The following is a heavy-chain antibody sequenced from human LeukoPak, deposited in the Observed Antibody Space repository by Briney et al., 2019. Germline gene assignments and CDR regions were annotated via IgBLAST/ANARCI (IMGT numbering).Heavy chain of an antibody. J-gene: IGHJ4*02. Sequence: GASVKVSCKVSGYTLTELSMHWVRQAPGKGREWMGGFDPEDVETIYAQKFQGRVTMTEDASTDTAYMELSSLRSEDTAVYYCALLTTVTPWYFDYWGQGTLVTVSS. CDR3: ALLTTVTPWYFDY. CDR2: FDPEDVET. CDR1: GYTLTELS. V-gene: IGHV1-24*01. D-gene: IGHD4-17*01.